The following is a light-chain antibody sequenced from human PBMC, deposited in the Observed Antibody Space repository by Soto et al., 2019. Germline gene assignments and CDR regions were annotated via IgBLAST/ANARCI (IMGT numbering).Light chain of an antibody. CDR1: QSLSSSY. CDR2: SAS. Sequence: EIVLTQSPGTLSLSPGERATLSCRASQSLSSSYLAWYQQKPGQAPRLLIYSASVRATGIPDRFSGSGSGIDFTLTISRLEPEDFAVYYCQQYGSSPRTFGQGTKVEVK. CDR3: QQYGSSPRT. V-gene: IGKV3-20*01. J-gene: IGKJ1*01.